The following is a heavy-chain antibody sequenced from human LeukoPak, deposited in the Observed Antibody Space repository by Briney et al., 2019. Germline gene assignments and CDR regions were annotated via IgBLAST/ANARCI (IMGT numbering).Heavy chain of an antibody. Sequence: APVKVSCKASGGTFSSYAISWVRQAPGQGLEWMGRINTNTGNPTYAQGFTGRFVFSLDTSVSTAYLQISSLKAEDTAVYYYARAPRATMIARVWDMDVWGKGTTVTVSS. J-gene: IGHJ6*03. CDR3: ARAPRATMIARVWDMDV. V-gene: IGHV7-4-1*02. CDR1: GGTFSSYA. D-gene: IGHD3-22*01. CDR2: INTNTGNP.